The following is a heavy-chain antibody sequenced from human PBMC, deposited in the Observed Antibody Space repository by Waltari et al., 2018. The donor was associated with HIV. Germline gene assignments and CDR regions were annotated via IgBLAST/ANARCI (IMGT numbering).Heavy chain of an antibody. CDR2: IYHSGST. D-gene: IGHD1-26*01. J-gene: IGHJ4*02. V-gene: IGHV4-38-2*02. CDR3: ASFRSGSDFFDY. Sequence: QVQLQESGPGLVKPSETLSLTCTVSGYSISSGYSSGWIRQPPGKGLEWIGSIYHSGSTYYNPSLKSRVTISVDTSKNQFSLKLSSVTAADTAVYYCASFRSGSDFFDYWGQGTLVTVSS. CDR1: GYSISSGYS.